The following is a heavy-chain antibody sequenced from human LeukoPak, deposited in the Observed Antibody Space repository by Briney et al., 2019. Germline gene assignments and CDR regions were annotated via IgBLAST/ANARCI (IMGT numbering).Heavy chain of an antibody. CDR2: TDGTSRII. D-gene: IGHD3/OR15-3a*01. CDR3: AREKGGWTED. V-gene: IGHV3-48*01. CDR1: GYTFSAYS. J-gene: IGHJ4*02. Sequence: GGSLRLSCAGSGYTFSAYSMNWVRQAPGKGPEWISNTDGTSRIIYYADSVKGRFTISRDNGKNSLYLQMRSLRAEDTAVYYCAREKGGWTEDWGQGTLVTVSP.